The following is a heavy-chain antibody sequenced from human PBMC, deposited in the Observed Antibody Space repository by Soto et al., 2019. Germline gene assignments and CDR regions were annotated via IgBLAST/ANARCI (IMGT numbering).Heavy chain of an antibody. CDR1: GGSFSGYY. CDR3: ARGALWFGAVPSYYYYMDV. Sequence: QVQLQQWGAGLLKPSETLSLTCAVYGGSFSGYYWSWIRQPPGKGLEWIGEINHSGSTNYNPSLKRRVTISVDTSKNQFSLKLSSVTAADTAVYYCARGALWFGAVPSYYYYMDVWGKGTTVTVSS. V-gene: IGHV4-34*01. J-gene: IGHJ6*03. CDR2: INHSGST. D-gene: IGHD3-10*01.